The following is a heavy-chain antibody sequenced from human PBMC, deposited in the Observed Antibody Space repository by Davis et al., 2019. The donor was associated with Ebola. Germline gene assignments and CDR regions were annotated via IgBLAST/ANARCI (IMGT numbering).Heavy chain of an antibody. D-gene: IGHD3-10*01. J-gene: IGHJ4*02. V-gene: IGHV3-23*01. CDR1: GFTFSSYA. Sequence: PGGSLRLSCAAPGFTFSSYAMSWVRQAPGKGLEWVSGISGSGGTTYYADSVKGRFTISRDMSKKMLYLQMNSLRAEDTAVYYCARVPRSGSGSYSFWGQGTLVTVSS. CDR2: ISGSGGTT. CDR3: ARVPRSGSGSYSF.